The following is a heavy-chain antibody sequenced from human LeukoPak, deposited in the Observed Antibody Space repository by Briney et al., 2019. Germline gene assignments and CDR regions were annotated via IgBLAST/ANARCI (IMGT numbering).Heavy chain of an antibody. Sequence: ASVKVSCKASGYTFTGYYIHWVRQAPGQGLEWMGMIYPRDGSTSYAQNFQGRVTVTRDTSTTTVHMELRGLRSEDTAVYYCARGQEGFDYWGQGTVVTVSS. CDR1: GYTFTGYY. CDR3: ARGQEGFDY. CDR2: IYPRDGST. J-gene: IGHJ4*02. V-gene: IGHV1-46*01.